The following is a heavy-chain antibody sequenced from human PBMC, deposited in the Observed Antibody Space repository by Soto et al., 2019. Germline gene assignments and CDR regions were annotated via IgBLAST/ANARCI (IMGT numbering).Heavy chain of an antibody. D-gene: IGHD6-6*01. CDR2: FYTSGGT. Sequence: SETLSLTCTVSGDSISNYYWSWLRQPAGKRLEWIGRFYTSGGTNFNPSFKSRVAMSVDTSTNRFFMELRSVTAADTAIYYCARRDSFSSGRGFDIWGQGVMVTVAS. V-gene: IGHV4-4*07. CDR3: ARRDSFSSGRGFDI. CDR1: GDSISNYY. J-gene: IGHJ4*02.